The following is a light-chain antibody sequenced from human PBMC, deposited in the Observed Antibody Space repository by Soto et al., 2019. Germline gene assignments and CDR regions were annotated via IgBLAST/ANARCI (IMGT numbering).Light chain of an antibody. CDR2: GAS. CDR3: QQYNNWPRAT. Sequence: EIVLTQSPGTLSLSPGERATLSCRASQSVSSSYLAWYQQKPGQAPRLLIYGASSRATGIPDRFSGSGSGTKFNLTISSLQSEDFGVYYCQQYNNWPRATFGGGTKVDIK. V-gene: IGKV3-20*01. J-gene: IGKJ4*01. CDR1: QSVSSSY.